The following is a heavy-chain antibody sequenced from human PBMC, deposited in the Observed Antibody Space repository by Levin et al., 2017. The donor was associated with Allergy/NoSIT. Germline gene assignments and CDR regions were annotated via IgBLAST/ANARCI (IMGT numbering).Heavy chain of an antibody. J-gene: IGHJ4*02. Sequence: TGGSLRLSCAASGFTFSNYWMHWVRQAPGKGLVWVSRINNDGRSTSYADSVKGRFTISRDNVKNMLYLQMNSLRDEETAVYYCAREGDGNYFHLDYWGQGTLVTVSS. CDR3: AREGDGNYFHLDY. CDR1: GFTFSNYW. CDR2: INNDGRST. V-gene: IGHV3-74*01. D-gene: IGHD2/OR15-2a*01.